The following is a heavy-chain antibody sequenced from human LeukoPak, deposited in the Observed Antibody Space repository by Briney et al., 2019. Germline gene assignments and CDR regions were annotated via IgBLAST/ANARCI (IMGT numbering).Heavy chain of an antibody. CDR1: GFTFSTYW. D-gene: IGHD6-19*01. CDR2: IKEDGSEK. Sequence: GGSLRLSCAASGFTFSTYWMSWIRQAPGKGLEWVANIKEDGSEKNYVDSVKGRFTISRDNAENSVYLQMNDLRAEDTGVYYCVTKEPSTSGWSYWGQGTLVTVSS. J-gene: IGHJ4*02. V-gene: IGHV3-7*01. CDR3: VTKEPSTSGWSY.